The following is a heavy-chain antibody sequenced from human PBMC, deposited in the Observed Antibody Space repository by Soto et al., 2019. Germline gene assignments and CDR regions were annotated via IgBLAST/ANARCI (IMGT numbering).Heavy chain of an antibody. CDR2: ISSSSSTI. D-gene: IGHD3-22*01. J-gene: IGHJ4*02. Sequence: EVQLVESGGGLVQPGGSLRLSCAASGFTFSTYSTNWVRQAPGKGLEWVSYISSSSSTIYYADSVKGRFTISRDNAKNSLYLQMNILRAEDTAVYYCARWSYDSSGYYKGAHDYWGQGTLVTVSS. CDR3: ARWSYDSSGYYKGAHDY. V-gene: IGHV3-48*01. CDR1: GFTFSTYS.